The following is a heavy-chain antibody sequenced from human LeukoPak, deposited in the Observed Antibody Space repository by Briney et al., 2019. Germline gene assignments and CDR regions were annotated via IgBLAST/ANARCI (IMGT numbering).Heavy chain of an antibody. Sequence: LRLSCAASGFTFSDYYMSWIRQPPGKGLEWIGEINHSGSTNYNPSLKSRVTISVDTSKNQFSLKLSSVTAADTAVYYCARSPLLYCSGGSCLPFDYWGQGTLVTVSS. D-gene: IGHD2-15*01. CDR1: GFTFSDYY. CDR3: ARSPLLYCSGGSCLPFDY. CDR2: INHSGST. J-gene: IGHJ4*02. V-gene: IGHV4-34*01.